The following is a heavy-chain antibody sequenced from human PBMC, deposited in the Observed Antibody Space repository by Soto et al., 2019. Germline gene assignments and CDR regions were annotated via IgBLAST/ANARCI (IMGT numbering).Heavy chain of an antibody. CDR1: GYTFTNHY. J-gene: IGHJ4*02. Sequence: QVQLEQSGAEVKKPGASVKVSCKASGYTFTNHYIHWVRQGPGQGPEWMGTINPSGGKTDYAQKFKGRVTLTSDTPTSTVYMELRSLRSEDTAIYYCARDEYHYGSGSPYSTLDDWGQGTLVTVSS. CDR3: ARDEYHYGSGSPYSTLDD. D-gene: IGHD3-10*01. CDR2: INPSGGKT. V-gene: IGHV1-46*01.